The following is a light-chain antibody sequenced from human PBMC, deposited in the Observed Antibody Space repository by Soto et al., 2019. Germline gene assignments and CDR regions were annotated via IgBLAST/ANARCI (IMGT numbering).Light chain of an antibody. Sequence: DIVMTQSPLSLPVTPGEPASISCRSSQSLLHSNGYNYLDWYLQKPGQSPQLLIYLGSLRASGVPDRFSGSGSGTDFTLKISRVEAEDVGVCYCVQALQTLFTFGPGTTVDIK. J-gene: IGKJ3*01. V-gene: IGKV2-28*01. CDR3: VQALQTLFT. CDR1: QSLLHSNGYNY. CDR2: LGS.